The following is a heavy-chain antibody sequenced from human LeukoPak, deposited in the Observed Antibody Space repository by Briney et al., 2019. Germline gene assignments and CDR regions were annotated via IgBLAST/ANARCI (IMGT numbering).Heavy chain of an antibody. J-gene: IGHJ4*02. CDR1: GFTFSNYA. CDR2: ISGSGGST. D-gene: IGHD6-13*01. CDR3: ARSHDYSTSWYDY. V-gene: IGHV3-23*01. Sequence: PGGSLRLSCAASGFTFSNYAMNWVRQAPGKGLEWVSTISGSGGSTYHGDSVKGRFTISRDNSKNTLYLQMNSLRAEDTAVYYCARSHDYSTSWYDYWGQGTLVTVSS.